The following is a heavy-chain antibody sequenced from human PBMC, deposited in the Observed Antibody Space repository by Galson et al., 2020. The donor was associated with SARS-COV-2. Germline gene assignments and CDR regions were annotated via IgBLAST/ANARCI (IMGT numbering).Heavy chain of an antibody. V-gene: IGHV4-39*01. CDR2: IYYSGST. D-gene: IGHD3-10*01. Sequence: SETLSLTCTVSGGSISSSSHYWGWIRQPPGKGLERVGFIYYSGSTFYNPSLKSRATISVDTSKNQFSLKLSSVTAADTAIYYCARRTYYGSGSTYWFDPWGQGTLVTVSS. CDR1: GGSISSSSHY. J-gene: IGHJ5*02. CDR3: ARRTYYGSGSTYWFDP.